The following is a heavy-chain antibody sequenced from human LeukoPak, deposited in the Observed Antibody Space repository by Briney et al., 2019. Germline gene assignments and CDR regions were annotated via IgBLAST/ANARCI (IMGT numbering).Heavy chain of an antibody. Sequence: SETLSLTCAVYGGSFSGYYWSWIRQPPGKGLEWIGEINHSGSTNYNPSLKSRVTISVDTSKNQFSLKLSSVTAADTAVYYCARGPSKTTVTTSSSYYWYFDLWGRGTLVTVPS. D-gene: IGHD4-17*01. CDR3: ARGPSKTTVTTSSSYYWYFDL. CDR1: GGSFSGYY. V-gene: IGHV4-34*01. J-gene: IGHJ2*01. CDR2: INHSGST.